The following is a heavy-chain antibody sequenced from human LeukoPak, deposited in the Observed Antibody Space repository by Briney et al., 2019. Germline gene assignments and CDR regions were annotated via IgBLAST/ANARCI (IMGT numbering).Heavy chain of an antibody. CDR2: VNPSGSA. J-gene: IGHJ5*02. CDR1: GTSFNDYY. CDR3: ARERASNNHDNWFDP. Sequence: PSETLSLTCAVYGTSFNDYYWSWIRHSPTKGLEWIGEVNPSGSAKYNPSLKSRVTISADKSTNQFFLRLSPVAAAVSGVYYCARERASNNHDNWFDPWGQGTQVTVSS. V-gene: IGHV4-34*01.